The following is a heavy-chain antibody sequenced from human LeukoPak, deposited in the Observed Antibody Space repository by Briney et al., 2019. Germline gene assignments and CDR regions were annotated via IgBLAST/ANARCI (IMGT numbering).Heavy chain of an antibody. J-gene: IGHJ6*02. D-gene: IGHD2-2*01. Sequence: PSETLSLTCTVSGGSISSYYWSWIRQPAGKGLEWIGRIYTSGSTNYNPSLKSRVTMSVDTSKNQFSLKLSSVTAADTSVYYCARVGVYCSSTSCSIKNYYYYGMDVWGQGTTGTVSS. CDR3: ARVGVYCSSTSCSIKNYYYYGMDV. CDR2: IYTSGST. V-gene: IGHV4-4*07. CDR1: GGSISSYY.